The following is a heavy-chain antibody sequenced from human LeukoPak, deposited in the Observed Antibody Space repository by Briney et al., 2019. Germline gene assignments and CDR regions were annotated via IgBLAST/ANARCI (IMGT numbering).Heavy chain of an antibody. J-gene: IGHJ4*02. D-gene: IGHD6-25*01. CDR2: ITSSGGFI. CDR1: GFTFSSYE. Sequence: QAGGSLRLSCAASGFTFSSYEMDWVRQAPGKGLGWLSHITSSGGFISYADSVKGRFTISRDNAKNSVYLQMSSLRAEDTAVYYCARDTYQRRFDFWGQGTLVTVSS. CDR3: ARDTYQRRFDF. V-gene: IGHV3-48*03.